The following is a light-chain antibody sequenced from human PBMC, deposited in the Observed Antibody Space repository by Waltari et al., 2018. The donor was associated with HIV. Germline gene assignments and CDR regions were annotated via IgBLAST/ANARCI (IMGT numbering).Light chain of an antibody. V-gene: IGLV4-69*01. CDR1: SGHSSYA. CDR3: QTWGTLNLV. Sequence: QLVLTQSPSASASLGASVKLTCTLSSGHSSYAIAWHQQQPEKGPRYLMKFNSDGSHSKGDGIPVRFSGSSSGAERYLTISSLQSEDEADYYCQTWGTLNLVFGGGTKLTVL. J-gene: IGLJ3*02. CDR2: FNSDGSH.